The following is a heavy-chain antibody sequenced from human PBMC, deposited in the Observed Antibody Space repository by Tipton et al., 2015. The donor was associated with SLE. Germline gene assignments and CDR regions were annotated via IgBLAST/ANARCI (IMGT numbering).Heavy chain of an antibody. CDR3: ARDRDIVLEPVPIPPAFDI. J-gene: IGHJ3*02. Sequence: GLVKPSQTLSLTCAISGDSVSSNSAAWNWIRQSPSRGLEWLGRTYYMSKWYNDYAVSVKSRIIINPDTSKNQFSLQLTSVTPEDTAVYFCARDRDIVLEPVPIPPAFDIWGQGTTVTVSS. D-gene: IGHD2-8*02. V-gene: IGHV6-1*01. CDR2: TYYMSKWYN. CDR1: GDSVSSNSAA.